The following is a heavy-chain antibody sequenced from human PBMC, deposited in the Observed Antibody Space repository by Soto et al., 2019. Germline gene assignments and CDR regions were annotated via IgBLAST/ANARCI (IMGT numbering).Heavy chain of an antibody. CDR2: IYHSGST. J-gene: IGHJ3*02. CDR3: ARASSIGYCISTSCQERYAFDI. Sequence: PSETLSLTCAVSGGSISSGGYSWSWIRQPTGKGLEWIGYIYHSGSTYYNPSLKSRVTISVDRSKNQFSLKLSSVTAADTAVYYCARASSIGYCISTSCQERYAFDIWGQGTMVTVSS. CDR1: GGSISSGGYS. D-gene: IGHD2-2*01. V-gene: IGHV4-30-2*01.